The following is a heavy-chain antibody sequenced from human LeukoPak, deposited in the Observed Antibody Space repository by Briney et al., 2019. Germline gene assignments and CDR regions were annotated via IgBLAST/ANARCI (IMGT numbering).Heavy chain of an antibody. CDR3: AKVAPHRVLWVDYNSYMDV. V-gene: IGHV1-18*01. J-gene: IGHJ6*03. CDR1: GYSFVNYG. CDR2: VSGYNVHT. D-gene: IGHD2/OR15-2a*01. Sequence: ASLKISCKTSGYSFVNYGITRGRQTPGQGLESIGWVSGYNVHTDYTQKFQGRVTVTTETPTSTDYMELKSLRFDDTPVYLCAKVAPHRVLWVDYNSYMDVWGKGTTVTVSS.